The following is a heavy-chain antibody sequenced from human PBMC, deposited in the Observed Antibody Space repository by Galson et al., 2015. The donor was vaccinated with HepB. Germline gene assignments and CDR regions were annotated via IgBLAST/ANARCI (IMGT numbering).Heavy chain of an antibody. V-gene: IGHV4-31*03. CDR2: IYYTGTA. D-gene: IGHD2-15*01. Sequence: TLSLTCSVSGGSINSDGYYWSWIRQHPGKGLEWIGYIYYTGTAYYNPSLKSRVTISLDTSKNQLSLKLSSVTAADTAVYHCASNGGVTPHDAFDIWGHGTLVTVSS. J-gene: IGHJ3*02. CDR1: GGSINSDGYY. CDR3: ASNGGVTPHDAFDI.